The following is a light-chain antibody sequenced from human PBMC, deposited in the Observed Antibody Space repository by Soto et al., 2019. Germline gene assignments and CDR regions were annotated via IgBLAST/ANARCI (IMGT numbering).Light chain of an antibody. CDR2: ATS. CDR3: QQYNNWPHT. J-gene: IGKJ2*01. V-gene: IGKV3-15*01. CDR1: QSVTSK. Sequence: EIVMTQSPVTLSLSPGERATLSCRASQSVTSKLAWFQQKPGQAPRLLIYATSTRATGVPARFSGSGSGTEFTLTISSLQSEDFAVYSCQQYNNWPHTFGQGTKVDIK.